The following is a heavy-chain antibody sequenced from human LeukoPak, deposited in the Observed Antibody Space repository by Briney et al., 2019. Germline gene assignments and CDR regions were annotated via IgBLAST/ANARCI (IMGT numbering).Heavy chain of an antibody. CDR1: GFTFSSYS. V-gene: IGHV3-48*04. J-gene: IGHJ6*03. CDR3: ARVRIVVVPAARHYYYYYMDV. D-gene: IGHD2-2*01. CDR2: ISSSSSTI. Sequence: GGSLRLSCAASGFTFSSYSMNWVRQAPGKGLEWVSYISSSSSTIYYADSVKGRFTISRDNAKNSLYLQMNSLRAEDTAVYYCARVRIVVVPAARHYYYYYMDVWAKGPRSPSP.